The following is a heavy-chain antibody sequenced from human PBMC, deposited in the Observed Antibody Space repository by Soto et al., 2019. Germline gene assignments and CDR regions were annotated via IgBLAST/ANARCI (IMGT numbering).Heavy chain of an antibody. Sequence: SETLSLTCTVSGASMNSYHWSWIRQPAGKGLEWIGHIHSSGSTNYNPSLKSRVTMSVDTSKNQFSLRLMSLTAADTAVYYCARDQGVAAAGTTWFDPWGQGSLVTVSS. V-gene: IGHV4-4*07. CDR2: IHSSGST. D-gene: IGHD6-13*01. CDR3: ARDQGVAAAGTTWFDP. CDR1: GASMNSYH. J-gene: IGHJ5*02.